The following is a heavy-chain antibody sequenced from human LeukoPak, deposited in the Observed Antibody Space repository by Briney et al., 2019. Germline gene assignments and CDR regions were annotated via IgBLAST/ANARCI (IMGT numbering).Heavy chain of an antibody. CDR2: ISAYNGNT. V-gene: IGHV1-18*01. D-gene: IGHD6-6*01. CDR1: GYTFTSYG. Sequence: ASVKVSCKASGYTFTSYGFSWVRQAPGQGLEWMGWISAYNGNTNYAQKFQGRVTMTTDTSTSTAYMEVRSLRSDDTAVYYCATTIGARLMYFDYWGQGTLVTVSS. CDR3: ATTIGARLMYFDY. J-gene: IGHJ4*02.